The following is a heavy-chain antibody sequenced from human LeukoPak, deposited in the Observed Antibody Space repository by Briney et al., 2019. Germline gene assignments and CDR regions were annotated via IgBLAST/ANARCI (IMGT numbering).Heavy chain of an antibody. CDR1: GGSISGYY. Sequence: SETLSLTCTVSGGSISGYYWSWIRQPAGKGLEWIGRIYTSGNTNYNPSLKSRLNMSVDTSKNWFSLKLSSVTAADTALYYCARAPSSSSRPFDYWGQGTLVTVSS. CDR2: IYTSGNT. V-gene: IGHV4-4*07. D-gene: IGHD6-6*01. J-gene: IGHJ4*02. CDR3: ARAPSSSSRPFDY.